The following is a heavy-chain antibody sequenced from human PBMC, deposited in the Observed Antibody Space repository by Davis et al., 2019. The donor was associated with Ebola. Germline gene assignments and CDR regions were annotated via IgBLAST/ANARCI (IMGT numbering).Heavy chain of an antibody. Sequence: GESLKISCAASGFTFSSYGMHWVRQAPGKGLERVAVIWYDGSNKYYADSLKGRFTISRDNSKNTLYLQMNSLRAEDTAVYYCARTNSSGWYGLGYYYYYGMDVWGQGTTVTVSS. J-gene: IGHJ6*02. CDR1: GFTFSSYG. CDR3: ARTNSSGWYGLGYYYYYGMDV. D-gene: IGHD6-19*01. CDR2: IWYDGSNK. V-gene: IGHV3-33*01.